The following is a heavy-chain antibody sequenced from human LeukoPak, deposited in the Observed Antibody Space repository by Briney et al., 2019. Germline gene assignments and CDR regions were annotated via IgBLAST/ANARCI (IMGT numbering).Heavy chain of an antibody. CDR2: INPNSGGT. CDR1: GYTFTGYY. CDR3: ARVGGYSSGWYMWDYYYGMDV. V-gene: IGHV1-2*04. D-gene: IGHD6-19*01. J-gene: IGHJ6*02. Sequence: ASVNVPCTASGYTFTGYYMHWVRQAPGQGLEWMGWINPNSGGTNYAQKFQGWVTMTRDTSISTAYMELSRLRSDDTAVYYCARVGGYSSGWYMWDYYYGMDVWGQGTTVTVSS.